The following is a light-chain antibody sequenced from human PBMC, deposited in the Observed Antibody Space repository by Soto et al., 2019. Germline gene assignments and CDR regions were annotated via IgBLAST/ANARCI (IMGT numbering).Light chain of an antibody. Sequence: IVISQSAGALSLSPGERVTLSCRDSQSVGSSYLAWYQQKAGQAPRLLIYGASTRAAETPARFSDSGSETECTLTISSLQSEDFAVYYCQRYSKWALPFG. CDR2: GAS. CDR1: QSVGSSY. V-gene: IGKV3-15*01. CDR3: QRYSKWALP. J-gene: IGKJ2*01.